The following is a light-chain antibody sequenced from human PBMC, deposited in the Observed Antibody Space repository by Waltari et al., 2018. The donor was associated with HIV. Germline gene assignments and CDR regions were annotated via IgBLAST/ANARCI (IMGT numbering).Light chain of an antibody. CDR1: QSVLYSSDNKNY. V-gene: IGKV4-1*01. CDR3: QKYYGIPT. J-gene: IGKJ4*01. Sequence: DILLTQSPESLAVSLGERATIHCKSSQSVLYSSDNKNYLGWYQQKPGQPPKLLIYWASTRESGVPDRFSGSGSETDFTLTISSLQAEDVAVYYCQKYYGIPTFGAGTKVEIK. CDR2: WAS.